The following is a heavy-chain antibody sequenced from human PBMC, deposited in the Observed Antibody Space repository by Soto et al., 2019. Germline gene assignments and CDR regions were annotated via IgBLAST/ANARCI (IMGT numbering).Heavy chain of an antibody. J-gene: IGHJ6*02. CDR3: ARHKGIAAAGTRTPYYYYGMDV. CDR1: GGSISSSSYY. V-gene: IGHV4-39*01. D-gene: IGHD6-13*01. Sequence: SETLSLTCTVSGGSISSSSYYWGWIRQPPGKGLEWIGSIYYSGSTYYNPSLKSRVTISVDTSKNQFSLKLSSVTAADTAVYYCARHKGIAAAGTRTPYYYYGMDVWGQGTTVTVSS. CDR2: IYYSGST.